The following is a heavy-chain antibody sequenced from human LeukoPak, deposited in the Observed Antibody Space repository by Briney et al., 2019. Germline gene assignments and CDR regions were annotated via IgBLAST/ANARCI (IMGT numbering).Heavy chain of an antibody. CDR2: IKPNSGGT. CDR1: GYTFTGYY. CDR3: ARGSIVGAIFDYFDY. Sequence: ASVKVSCKASGYTFTGYYIHWVRQAPGQGLEWMGWIKPNSGGTNYAQKFQGRVTMTRDTSISTAYMELSRLRSDDTAVYYCARGSIVGAIFDYFDYWGQGTLVTVSS. D-gene: IGHD1-26*01. V-gene: IGHV1-2*02. J-gene: IGHJ4*02.